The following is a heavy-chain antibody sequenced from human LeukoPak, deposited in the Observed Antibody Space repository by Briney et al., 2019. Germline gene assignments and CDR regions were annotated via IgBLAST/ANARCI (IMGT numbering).Heavy chain of an antibody. CDR1: GGSITSYY. Sequence: SETLSLTCAVSGGSITSYYWSWIRQSPGKGPEWIGYISHSGSTNYNPSLKSRVTISIDTSKNQFSLKLTSVTAADTAVYYCARFSDQIAIFGVVNYYLGDWGQGTLVTVSS. V-gene: IGHV4-59*01. J-gene: IGHJ4*02. D-gene: IGHD3-3*02. CDR3: ARFSDQIAIFGVVNYYLGD. CDR2: ISHSGST.